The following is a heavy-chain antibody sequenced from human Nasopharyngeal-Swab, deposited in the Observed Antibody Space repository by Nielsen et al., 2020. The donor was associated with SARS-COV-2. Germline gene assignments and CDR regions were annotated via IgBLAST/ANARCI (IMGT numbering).Heavy chain of an antibody. J-gene: IGHJ4*02. V-gene: IGHV3-33*01. CDR3: ARDLDYYDNSGYPFDY. CDR2: IWFDGRNK. CDR1: GFTFSSYG. D-gene: IGHD3-22*01. Sequence: GESLKISCAASGFTFSSYGMHWVRQAPGKGLEWVAVIWFDGRNKYYADSVKGRFTISRDNSKNTLHLQMNSLRGEDTAVYYCARDLDYYDNSGYPFDYWGQGTLVNVSS.